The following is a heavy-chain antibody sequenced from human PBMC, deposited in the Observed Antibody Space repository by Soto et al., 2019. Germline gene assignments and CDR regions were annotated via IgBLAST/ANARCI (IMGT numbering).Heavy chain of an antibody. V-gene: IGHV3-30*18. D-gene: IGHD6-19*01. CDR1: GFTFSNYG. J-gene: IGHJ4*02. CDR2: ISYDGSNK. CDR3: AKDGETTQWLRYFDY. Sequence: QVQLVESGGGVVQPGRSLRLSCAASGFTFSNYGMHWVRQAPGKGLEWVAIISYDGSNKYYADSVKGLFTISRDNSKNTLYLQMNSLRAEDTAVYHCAKDGETTQWLRYFDYWGQGTLVTVSS.